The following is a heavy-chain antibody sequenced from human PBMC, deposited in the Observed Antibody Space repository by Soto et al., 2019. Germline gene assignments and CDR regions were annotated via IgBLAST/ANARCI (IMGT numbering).Heavy chain of an antibody. CDR1: GYTFTNYH. J-gene: IGHJ6*02. CDR3: ARVPQKPLKRYPYYYGMDV. D-gene: IGHD3-9*01. V-gene: IGHV1-46*01. CDR2: MNPSGGST. Sequence: ASVKVSCKASGYTFTNYHIHWVRQAPGQGLEWMGKMNPSGGSTAYAQKFQGRVSMTRDTSTSIVYMELTRLRFEDTAVYYCARVPQKPLKRYPYYYGMDVWGQGTTVTVSS.